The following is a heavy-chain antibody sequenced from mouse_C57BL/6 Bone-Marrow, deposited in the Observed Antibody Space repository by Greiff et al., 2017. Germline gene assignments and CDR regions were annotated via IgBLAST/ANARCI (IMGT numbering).Heavy chain of an antibody. CDR2: IYPSASET. CDR3: ARGITTGVPDYYAMDY. CDR1: GYTFTSYW. V-gene: IGHV1-61*01. D-gene: IGHD1-1*01. J-gene: IGHJ4*01. Sequence: VQLKQPGAELVRPGSSVTLSCKASGYTFTSYWMDWVKQRPGHCLEWIGNIYPSASETPYNQKFKDKATLTVDKSSSTAYMQLSSLTSEDSAVYYCARGITTGVPDYYAMDYWGQGTSGSGSS.